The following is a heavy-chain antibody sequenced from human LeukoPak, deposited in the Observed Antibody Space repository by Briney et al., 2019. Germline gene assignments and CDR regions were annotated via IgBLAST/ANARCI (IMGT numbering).Heavy chain of an antibody. Sequence: GESLKISCKGSGYSFTSYCIGWVRQMPGKGLEWMGIIYPGDSDTRYSPSFQGQVTISADKSISTAYLQWSSLKASDTAMYYYVRQAAVIHAFDIWGQGTMVTVSS. J-gene: IGHJ3*02. D-gene: IGHD2-2*02. CDR1: GYSFTSYC. V-gene: IGHV5-51*01. CDR3: VRQAAVIHAFDI. CDR2: IYPGDSDT.